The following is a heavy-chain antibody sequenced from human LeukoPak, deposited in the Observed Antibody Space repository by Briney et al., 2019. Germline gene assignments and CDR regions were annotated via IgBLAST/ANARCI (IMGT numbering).Heavy chain of an antibody. V-gene: IGHV3-23*01. Sequence: PGGSLRLSCAASGFTFSNHAMSWVRQTPGKGLQWISVISGSGRTTEYADSVKGRSTISRDNSKNTLSLQMNSLRVEDTAIYYCVKNVVVKRYIDYWGQGTLVTVSS. CDR3: VKNVVVKRYIDY. D-gene: IGHD2-15*01. J-gene: IGHJ4*02. CDR1: GFTFSNHA. CDR2: ISGSGRTT.